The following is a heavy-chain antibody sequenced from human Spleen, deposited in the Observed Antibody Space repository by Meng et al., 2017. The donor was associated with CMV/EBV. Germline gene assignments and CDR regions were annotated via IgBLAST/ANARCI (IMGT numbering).Heavy chain of an antibody. CDR1: GGSISSSNYY. V-gene: IGHV4-61*01. Sequence: SETLSLTCTVSGGSISSSNYYWSWIRQPPGKGLEWIGYVFYSGTANYNPSLKSRVSISVDTSKNQISLKLSSVTAADTAVYYCARVSNGWVADYFDYWGQGTLVTVSS. J-gene: IGHJ4*02. CDR3: ARVSNGWVADYFDY. CDR2: VFYSGTA. D-gene: IGHD6-19*01.